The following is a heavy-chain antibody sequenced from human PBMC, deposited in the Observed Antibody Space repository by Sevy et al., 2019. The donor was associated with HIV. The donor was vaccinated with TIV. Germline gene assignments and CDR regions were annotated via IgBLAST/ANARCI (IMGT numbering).Heavy chain of an antibody. D-gene: IGHD3-16*02. Sequence: SETLSLTCTVSGGSISSYYWSWIRQPPGKGLEWIGYIYYSGSTNYNPSLKSRVTISVDTSKNQFSLKLSSVTAADTAVYYCAGGPRGGVIVGWGQGTLVTVSS. J-gene: IGHJ4*02. CDR1: GGSISSYY. V-gene: IGHV4-59*01. CDR2: IYYSGST. CDR3: AGGPRGGVIVG.